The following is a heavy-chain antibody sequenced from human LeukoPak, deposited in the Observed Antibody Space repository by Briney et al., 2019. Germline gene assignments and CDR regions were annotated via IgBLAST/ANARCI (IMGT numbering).Heavy chain of an antibody. CDR2: MNPNSGNT. J-gene: IGHJ2*01. CDR3: AREARDFDWLLFDL. D-gene: IGHD3-9*01. CDR1: GYTFTSYD. V-gene: IGHV1-8*01. Sequence: ASVKVSCKASGYTFTSYDINWVRQATGQGLEWMGWMNPNSGNTGYAQKFQGRVTMTRNTSTSTAYMELSSLRSEDTAVYYCAREARDFDWLLFDLWGRGTLVTVSS.